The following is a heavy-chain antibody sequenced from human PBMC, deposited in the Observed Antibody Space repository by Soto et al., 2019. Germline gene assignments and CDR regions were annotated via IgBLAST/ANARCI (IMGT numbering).Heavy chain of an antibody. D-gene: IGHD2-15*01. V-gene: IGHV1-2*04. CDR3: ADLGYCSGGSCYHQPHDY. Sequence: ASVKVSCKASGYTFTGYYMHWVRQAPGQGLEWMGWINPNSGGTNYAQKFQGWVTMTRDTSTSTAYMELSSLRSEDTAVYYCADLGYCSGGSCYHQPHDYWGQGTLVTVSS. J-gene: IGHJ4*02. CDR1: GYTFTGYY. CDR2: INPNSGGT.